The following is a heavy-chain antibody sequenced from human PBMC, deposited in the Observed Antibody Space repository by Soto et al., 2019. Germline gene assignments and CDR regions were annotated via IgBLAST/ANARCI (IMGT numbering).Heavy chain of an antibody. J-gene: IGHJ5*02. CDR3: ARRRYSIGWSTNWFDP. Sequence: SETLSLTCTVSGGSISSSNYYWGWIRQPPGKGLERIGSISYSGSTYYNPSLKSRVTMSVDTSKNQFSLKLTSVTAADTVVFYCARRRYSIGWSTNWFDPWGQGTLVTVSS. CDR1: GGSISSSNYY. V-gene: IGHV4-39*01. CDR2: ISYSGST. D-gene: IGHD6-19*01.